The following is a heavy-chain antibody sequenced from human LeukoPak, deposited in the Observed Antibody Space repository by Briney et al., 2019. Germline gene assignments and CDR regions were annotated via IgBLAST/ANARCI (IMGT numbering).Heavy chain of an antibody. V-gene: IGHV4-39*07. J-gene: IGHJ3*02. Sequence: PSETLSLTCTVSGGSISSSSYYWGWIRQPPGKGLEWIGSIYDSGSTYYTPSLKSRVTISLDTSKNQFSLKLSSVTAADTAVYYCARSPLSQYDYVWGSYRWPDVFDIWGQGTMVTVSS. CDR1: GGSISSSSYY. CDR2: IYDSGST. D-gene: IGHD3-16*02. CDR3: ARSPLSQYDYVWGSYRWPDVFDI.